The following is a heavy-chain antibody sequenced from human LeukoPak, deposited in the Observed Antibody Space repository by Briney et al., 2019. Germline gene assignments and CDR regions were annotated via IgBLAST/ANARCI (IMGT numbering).Heavy chain of an antibody. Sequence: GGSLRLSCAASGFTFSSYAMSWVRQAPGKGLEWVSAISGSGGSTYYADSVKGRFTISRDNSKSTLYLQMNSLRAEDTAVYYCAKGLRIVVVITTFDYWGQGTLVTVSS. J-gene: IGHJ4*02. V-gene: IGHV3-23*01. CDR1: GFTFSSYA. D-gene: IGHD3-22*01. CDR3: AKGLRIVVVITTFDY. CDR2: ISGSGGST.